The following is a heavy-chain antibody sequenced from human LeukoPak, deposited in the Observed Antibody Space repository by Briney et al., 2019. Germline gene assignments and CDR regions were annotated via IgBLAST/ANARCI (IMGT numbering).Heavy chain of an antibody. V-gene: IGHV1-2*02. CDR3: ARGGSGSYFSWLDP. D-gene: IGHD3-10*01. CDR1: GYTFTDYY. J-gene: IGHJ5*02. CDR2: INPNSGGT. Sequence: ASVKVSCKASGYTFTDYYIHWVRQTPGQGLECMGWINPNSGGTNYAQKFQGRVTMTRDTSISTAYMELSRLRSDDTAVYYCARGGSGSYFSWLDPWGQGTLVTVSS.